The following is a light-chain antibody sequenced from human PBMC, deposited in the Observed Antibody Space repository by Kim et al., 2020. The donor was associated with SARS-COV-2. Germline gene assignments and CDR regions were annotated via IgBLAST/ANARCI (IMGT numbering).Light chain of an antibody. CDR3: QTWDSSSVI. Sequence: SYELTQPPSVSVSPGQTASITCSGDKLEDKYVSWYQQKAGQSPVLLIYQDTKWPSGIPERFSGSNSGNTATLTISGTQAMDEADYYCQTWDSSSVIFGGGTQLTVL. CDR1: KLEDKY. V-gene: IGLV3-1*01. CDR2: QDT. J-gene: IGLJ2*01.